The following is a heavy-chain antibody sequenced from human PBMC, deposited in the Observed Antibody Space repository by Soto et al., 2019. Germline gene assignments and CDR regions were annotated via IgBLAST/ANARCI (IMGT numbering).Heavy chain of an antibody. V-gene: IGHV4-31*03. D-gene: IGHD6-25*01. J-gene: IGHJ5*02. Sequence: PSETLSLTCTVSGGSISSGGYYWNWIRQHPGKGLEWIGYIYYSGSTYYNPSLKSRVTISVDTSKNQFSLKLSSVTAADTAVYYCASSGTHERINWFDPWGQGTLVTVSS. CDR3: ASSGTHERINWFDP. CDR1: GGSISSGGYY. CDR2: IYYSGST.